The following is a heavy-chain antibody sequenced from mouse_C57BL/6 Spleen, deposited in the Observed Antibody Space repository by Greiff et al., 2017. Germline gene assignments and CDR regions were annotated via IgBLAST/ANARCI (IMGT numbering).Heavy chain of an antibody. CDR1: GYAFSSYW. V-gene: IGHV1-80*01. D-gene: IGHD1-1*01. J-gene: IGHJ1*03. Sequence: VQLQQSGAELVKPGASVKISCKASGYAFSSYWMNWVKQRPGKGLEWIGQIYPGDGDTNYNGKFKGKATLTADKSSSTAYMQLSSLTSEDSAVYFCARGEILRYWYFDVWGTGTTVTVSS. CDR2: IYPGDGDT. CDR3: ARGEILRYWYFDV.